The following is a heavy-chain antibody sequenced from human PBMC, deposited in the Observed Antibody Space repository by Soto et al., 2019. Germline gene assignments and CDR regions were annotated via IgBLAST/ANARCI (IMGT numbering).Heavy chain of an antibody. V-gene: IGHV3-23*01. CDR3: AKAYSNSWPNDWFDP. CDR2: ITGSGAGS. Sequence: EVPLLESGGGWLQPGGSLRLSCAASGFTFSSYAMNWVRQSPGKGLEWVSGITGSGAGSYYSDSVKGRFTISRDNSKNTLYLQMNSLRAEDTAVYYCAKAYSNSWPNDWFDPWGHGTLVTVSS. D-gene: IGHD6-13*01. J-gene: IGHJ5*02. CDR1: GFTFSSYA.